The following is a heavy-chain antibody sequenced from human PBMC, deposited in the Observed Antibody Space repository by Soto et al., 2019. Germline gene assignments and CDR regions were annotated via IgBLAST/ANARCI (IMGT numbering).Heavy chain of an antibody. CDR3: TRGLDCSSTSCLDYYYGMDV. Sequence: LRLSCTASGFTFGDYVMSWFRQAPGKGLEWVGFIRSKAYGGTTEYAASVKGRFTISRDDSKSIAYLQMNSLKTEDTAVYYCTRGLDCSSTSCLDYYYGMDVWGQGTTVTVSS. CDR1: GFTFGDYV. D-gene: IGHD2-2*01. V-gene: IGHV3-49*03. CDR2: IRSKAYGGTT. J-gene: IGHJ6*02.